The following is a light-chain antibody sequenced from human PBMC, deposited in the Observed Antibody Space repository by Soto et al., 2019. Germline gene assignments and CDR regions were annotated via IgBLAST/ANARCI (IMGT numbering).Light chain of an antibody. CDR3: SSYTSSSTLALYV. V-gene: IGLV2-14*01. CDR2: DVS. CDR1: SSDVGGYNY. J-gene: IGLJ1*01. Sequence: QSVLTQPASVSGSPGQSITISCTGTSSDVGGYNYVSWYQQHPGKAPKLMIYDVSNRPSGVSNRFSGSKSGNMASLTISGLQAEDEADYYCSSYTSSSTLALYVFGTGTKLTVL.